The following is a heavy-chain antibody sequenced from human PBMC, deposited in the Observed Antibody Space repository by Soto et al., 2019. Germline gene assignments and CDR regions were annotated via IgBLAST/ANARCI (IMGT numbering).Heavy chain of an antibody. D-gene: IGHD6-13*01. CDR3: ARDRTAASADY. CDR2: INNDGSST. Sequence: EVQLVESGGGLVQPGGSLRLSCAASGFTFSNSGMHWVRQVPGKGLVWVSPINNDGSSTTYAGSVKGRFTISRDNAKSTLYLQMDSLRVEHTAVYYCARDRTAASADYWGQGTLVSVSS. V-gene: IGHV3-74*01. J-gene: IGHJ4*02. CDR1: GFTFSNSG.